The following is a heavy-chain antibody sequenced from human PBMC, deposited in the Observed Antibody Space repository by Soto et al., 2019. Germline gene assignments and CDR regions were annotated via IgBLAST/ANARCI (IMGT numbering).Heavy chain of an antibody. CDR2: IYHSGST. V-gene: IGHV4-30-2*01. J-gene: IGHJ4*02. CDR1: GGSISSGGYS. CDR3: ARDKINGLFDY. D-gene: IGHD2-8*01. Sequence: SQTLSLTCAVSGGSISSGGYSWSWMRQPPGKGLEWIGYIYHSGSTYYNPSLKSRVTISVDRSKNQFSLKLTSVTAADTAVYYCARDKINGLFDYWGQGTLVTVSS.